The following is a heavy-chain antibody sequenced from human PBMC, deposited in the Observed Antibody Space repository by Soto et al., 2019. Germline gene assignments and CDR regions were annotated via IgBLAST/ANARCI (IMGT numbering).Heavy chain of an antibody. J-gene: IGHJ4*02. CDR3: ARDFSGPMDY. D-gene: IGHD2-2*01. V-gene: IGHV1-46*01. CDR2: IYPSGGST. CDR1: GYTFTNYY. Sequence: ASVKVSCKASGYTFTNYYMHWVRQAPGQGLEWMGIIYPSGGSTRNAQKFQGRVTMARDTSTSTVYMELSSLRSEDTAVYYCARDFSGPMDYWGRGTLVTVSS.